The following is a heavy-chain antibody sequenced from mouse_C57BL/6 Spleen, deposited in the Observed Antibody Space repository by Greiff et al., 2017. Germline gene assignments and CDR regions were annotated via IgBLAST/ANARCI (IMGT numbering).Heavy chain of an antibody. CDR3: ARMGYGNSYYAMDY. Sequence: QVQLQQSGAELVMPGASVKLSCKASGYTFTSYWMHWVKQRPGQGLEWIGEIDPSDSYTNYNQKFKGKSTLTVDKSSSTAYMQLSSLTSEDSAVYYCARMGYGNSYYAMDYWGQGTSVTVSS. D-gene: IGHD2-1*01. J-gene: IGHJ4*01. CDR2: IDPSDSYT. V-gene: IGHV1-69*01. CDR1: GYTFTSYW.